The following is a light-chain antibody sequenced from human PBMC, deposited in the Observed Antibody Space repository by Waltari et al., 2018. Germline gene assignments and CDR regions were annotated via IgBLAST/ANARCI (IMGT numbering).Light chain of an antibody. Sequence: DIVMTQSPLSLPVTPGEPASISCRSSQSLLHSNGNTYLDWYLQKPGQPPQVLIYLGSNRASGVPDRFRGSGSGTDFTLEISRVEAEDVGVYYCMHALQTPLTFGRGTKVEIK. V-gene: IGKV2-28*01. CDR2: LGS. J-gene: IGKJ4*01. CDR3: MHALQTPLT. CDR1: QSLLHSNGNTY.